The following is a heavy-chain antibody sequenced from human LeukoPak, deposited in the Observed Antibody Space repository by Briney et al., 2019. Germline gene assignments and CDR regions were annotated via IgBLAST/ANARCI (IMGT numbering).Heavy chain of an antibody. J-gene: IGHJ4*02. CDR2: FDPEEGET. V-gene: IGHV1-24*01. Sequence: ASVKVSCKVSGYTLTELSMHCVPQARGKGCVWMGGFDPEEGETIYAQKFEGRVTMTEDTSTDTAYMELSSLTSEDTAVYYCATDLRSGLFPLGLRYWGQGTLVTVSS. CDR3: ATDLRSGLFPLGLRY. CDR1: GYTLTELS. D-gene: IGHD3-22*01.